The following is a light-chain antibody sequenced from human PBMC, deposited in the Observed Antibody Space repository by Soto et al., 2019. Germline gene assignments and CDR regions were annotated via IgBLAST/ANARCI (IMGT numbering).Light chain of an antibody. CDR1: QSVSSSY. J-gene: IGKJ3*01. V-gene: IGKV3D-20*02. CDR2: GAS. Sequence: ETVLTQSPGTLSLSPGERATLSCRASQSVSSSYLAWYQQKPGQAPRLLIYGASSRATGIPDRFSGSGSGTDFTLTISSLGPEDFAVYYCQQRSNWPLTFGPGTKVDIK. CDR3: QQRSNWPLT.